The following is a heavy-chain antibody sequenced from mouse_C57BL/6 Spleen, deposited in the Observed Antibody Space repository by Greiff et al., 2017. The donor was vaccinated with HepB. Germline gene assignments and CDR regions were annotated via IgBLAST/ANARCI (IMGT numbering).Heavy chain of an antibody. D-gene: IGHD3-1*01. CDR3: ARGGLLRYFDV. Sequence: VQLQQSGPELVKPGASVKIPCKASGYTFTDYNMDWVKQSHGKSLEWIGVINPNNGGTIYNQKFKGKATLTVDKSSSTAYMELRSLTSEDTAVYYCARGGLLRYFDVWGTGTTVTVSS. CDR2: INPNNGGT. V-gene: IGHV1-18*01. CDR1: GYTFTDYN. J-gene: IGHJ1*03.